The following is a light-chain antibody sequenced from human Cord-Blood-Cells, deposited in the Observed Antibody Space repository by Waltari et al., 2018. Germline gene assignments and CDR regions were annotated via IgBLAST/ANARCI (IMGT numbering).Light chain of an antibody. CDR2: GKH. CDR1: SLSSYY. Sequence: SSELTQDPAVSVALGQTVRITCQGDSLSSYYARWYQQKPGQAPVLVIYGKHNRPSGIPDRFSGSSAGNTASLTITGSQAEDEADYYCNSRDSSGNHDVFGGVTKLTVL. V-gene: IGLV3-19*01. CDR3: NSRDSSGNHDV. J-gene: IGLJ2*01.